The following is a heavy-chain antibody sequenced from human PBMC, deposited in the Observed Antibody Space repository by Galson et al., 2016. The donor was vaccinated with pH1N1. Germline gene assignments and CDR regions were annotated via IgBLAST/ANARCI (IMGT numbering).Heavy chain of an antibody. CDR2: ISGYNGDA. J-gene: IGHJ2*01. Sequence: SVKVSCKASNHTFTAYRISWVRQAPGQGLEWMAWISGYNGDAKYAQKFQGRVTMTTDTSANTAYMALRGLRSDDTAVYYCARHRSGWSGALTYWYFDLWGRGTLVTVSS. V-gene: IGHV1-18*01. CDR3: ARHRSGWSGALTYWYFDL. CDR1: NHTFTAYR. D-gene: IGHD6-19*01.